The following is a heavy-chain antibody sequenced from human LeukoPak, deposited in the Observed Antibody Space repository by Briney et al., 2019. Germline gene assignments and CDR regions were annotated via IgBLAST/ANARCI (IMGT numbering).Heavy chain of an antibody. V-gene: IGHV4-34*01. Sequence: SETLSLTCAVYGGSFSGYYWSWIRQPPGKGLEWIGEINHSGSTNYNPSLKSRVTISVDTSKNQFSLKLSSVTAADTAVYYCASRGYSRPFDYWGPRTLVTVSS. J-gene: IGHJ4*02. CDR3: ASRGYSRPFDY. CDR1: GGSFSGYY. CDR2: INHSGST. D-gene: IGHD6-13*01.